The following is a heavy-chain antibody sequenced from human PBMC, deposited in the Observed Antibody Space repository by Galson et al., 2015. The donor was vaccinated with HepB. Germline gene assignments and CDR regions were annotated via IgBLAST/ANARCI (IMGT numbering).Heavy chain of an antibody. CDR2: ITYDGSYK. CDR3: ARGPQVLLWFGELELDY. D-gene: IGHD3-10*01. CDR1: GFAFSSCA. J-gene: IGHJ4*02. Sequence: SLRLSCAASGFAFSSCAMHWVRQAPGKGLEWVAIITYDGSYKYFADSVKGRFTISRDNSMNTLYLQMNSLRAEDTAVYYCARGPQVLLWFGELELDYWGQGTLVAVSS. V-gene: IGHV3-30*04.